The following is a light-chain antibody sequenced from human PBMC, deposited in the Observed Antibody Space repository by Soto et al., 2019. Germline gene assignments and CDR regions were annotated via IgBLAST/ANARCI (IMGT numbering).Light chain of an antibody. V-gene: IGKV3-15*01. CDR2: SAS. Sequence: EIVLTQSPATLSVSPGESATLSCRASQNINIDLVWYQQKPGQTPKVLMFSASARETGIPARFNGGGSKTEFTLTISSLQPEDSAVYYCQQYNTWPFTFGPGTKVDIK. CDR3: QQYNTWPFT. CDR1: QNINID. J-gene: IGKJ3*01.